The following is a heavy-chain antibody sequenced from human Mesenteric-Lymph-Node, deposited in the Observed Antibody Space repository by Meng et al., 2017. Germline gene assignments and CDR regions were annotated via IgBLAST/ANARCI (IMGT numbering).Heavy chain of an antibody. Sequence: GESLKISCEASGFTFSSYEMNWVRQAPGKGLEWLSYISRSGATIYYADSVLGRFTISRDDARNSLYLQMNSLLAEDTAVYYCARVSVAAIYAFDIWGQGTMVTVSS. CDR3: ARVSVAAIYAFDI. CDR1: GFTFSSYE. V-gene: IGHV3-48*03. J-gene: IGHJ3*02. D-gene: IGHD2-15*01. CDR2: ISRSGATI.